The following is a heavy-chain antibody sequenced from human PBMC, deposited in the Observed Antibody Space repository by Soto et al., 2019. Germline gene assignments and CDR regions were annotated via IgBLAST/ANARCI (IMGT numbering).Heavy chain of an antibody. CDR2: ISGSGGST. J-gene: IGHJ6*02. V-gene: IGHV3-23*01. CDR1: EFTFSSYA. CDR3: ANGPYYYYSGMDV. Sequence: VWPLRLSCTASEFTFSSYAMSWVRNSPVKGLELVSAISGSGGSTYYADSVKGRFTISRDNSKNTLYLQMNSLRAEDPAVYYCANGPYYYYSGMDVWGQGTTVTVSS.